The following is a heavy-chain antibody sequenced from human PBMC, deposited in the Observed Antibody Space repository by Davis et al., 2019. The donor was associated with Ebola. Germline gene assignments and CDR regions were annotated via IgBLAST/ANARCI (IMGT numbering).Heavy chain of an antibody. Sequence: PSETLSLTCTASGGSISSSSYYWSWSRQPPGKGLEWIAYINYSGCTNKNPSLKSRVTISVDTSKNQFSLKLSSVTAADTAVYYCARHGRGYYDSSGYYVKEAAFDIWGQGTMVTVSS. D-gene: IGHD3-22*01. CDR2: INYSGCT. CDR3: ARHGRGYYDSSGYYVKEAAFDI. J-gene: IGHJ3*02. CDR1: GGSISSSSYY. V-gene: IGHV4-61*05.